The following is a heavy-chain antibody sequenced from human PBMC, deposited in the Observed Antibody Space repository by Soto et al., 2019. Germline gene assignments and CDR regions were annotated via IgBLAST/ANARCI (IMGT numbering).Heavy chain of an antibody. D-gene: IGHD1-1*01. CDR2: ITGSAGGT. CDR3: ARESEH. CDR1: GFTFSNYA. J-gene: IGHJ4*02. Sequence: VSLRLSCAASGFTFSNYAMSWVRQAPGKGLEWVSTITGSAGGTYYADSMKGRFTISRDNSKSTLYLQMYSLRVEDTAVYYCARESEHWGQGTMVTVYS. V-gene: IGHV3-23*01.